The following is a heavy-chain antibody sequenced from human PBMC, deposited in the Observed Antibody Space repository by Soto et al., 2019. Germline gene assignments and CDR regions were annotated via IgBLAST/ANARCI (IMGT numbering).Heavy chain of an antibody. CDR3: ERGDYYDSSGSRRTDAFDI. D-gene: IGHD3-22*01. J-gene: IGHJ3*02. CDR1: GFTFSSYE. Sequence: GGSLRLSCAASGFTFSSYEMNWVRQAPGKGLEWDSYISSSGSTIYYADSVKGRFTISRDNAKNSLYLQMNSLRAEYTVVHYCERGDYYDSSGSRRTDAFDIWGQGTMVTVSS. V-gene: IGHV3-48*03. CDR2: ISSSGSTI.